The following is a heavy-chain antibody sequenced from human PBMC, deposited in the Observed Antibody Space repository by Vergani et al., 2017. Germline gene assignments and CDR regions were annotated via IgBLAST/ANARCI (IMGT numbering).Heavy chain of an antibody. J-gene: IGHJ4*02. V-gene: IGHV1-69*01. CDR1: GGTFSSYA. Sequence: QVQLVQSGAEVKKPGSSVKVSCKASGGTFSSYAISWVRQAPGQGLEWMGGIIPIFGTANYAQKFQGRVTITADESTSTAYMELSSLRSEDTAVYYCARDNGYSGGYGALFDYWGQGTLVTVSS. CDR2: IIPIFGTA. CDR3: ARDNGYSGGYGALFDY. D-gene: IGHD1-26*01.